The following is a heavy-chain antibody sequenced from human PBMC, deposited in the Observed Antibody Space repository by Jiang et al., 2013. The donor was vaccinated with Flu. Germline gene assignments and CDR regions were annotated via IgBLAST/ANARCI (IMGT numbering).Heavy chain of an antibody. CDR3: AREGSGRRLDY. Sequence: RSLRLSCAASGFTFSSYGMHWVRQAPGKGLEWVAVIWYDGSNKYYADSVKGRFTISRDNSKNTLYLQMNSLRAEDTAVYYCAREGSGRRLDYWGQGTLVTVSS. CDR1: GFTFSSYG. V-gene: IGHV3-33*01. D-gene: IGHD6-19*01. CDR2: IWYDGSNK. J-gene: IGHJ4*02.